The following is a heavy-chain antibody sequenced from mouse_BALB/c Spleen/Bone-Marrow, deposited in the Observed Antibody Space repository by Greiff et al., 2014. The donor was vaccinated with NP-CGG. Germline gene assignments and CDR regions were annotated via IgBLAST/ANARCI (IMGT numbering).Heavy chain of an antibody. CDR3: ARDKNYGSYWYFDV. J-gene: IGHJ1*01. Sequence: DVKLVESGGGLVQPGGSLRLSCATSGFTFTDYYMSWVRQPPGKALEWLGFIRNKANGYTTEYGASVKGRFTISRDNSQSILYLQMNTLRAEDSATYYCARDKNYGSYWYFDVWGAGTTVTVSS. D-gene: IGHD2-1*01. CDR1: GFTFTDYY. CDR2: IRNKANGYTT. V-gene: IGHV7-3*02.